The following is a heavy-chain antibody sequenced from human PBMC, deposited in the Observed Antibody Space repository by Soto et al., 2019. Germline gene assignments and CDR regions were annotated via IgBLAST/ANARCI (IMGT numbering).Heavy chain of an antibody. CDR1: GYTFTSYY. CDR2: INPSGGST. D-gene: IGHD6-6*01. V-gene: IGHV1-46*03. CDR3: ARDITISQYSSSSHDAFDI. J-gene: IGHJ3*02. Sequence: ASVKVSCKASGYTFTSYYMHWVRQAPGQGLEWMGIINPSGGSTSYAQKFQGRVTMTRDTSTSTVYMELSSLRSEDTAVYYCARDITISQYSSSSHDAFDIWGQGTMVTVSS.